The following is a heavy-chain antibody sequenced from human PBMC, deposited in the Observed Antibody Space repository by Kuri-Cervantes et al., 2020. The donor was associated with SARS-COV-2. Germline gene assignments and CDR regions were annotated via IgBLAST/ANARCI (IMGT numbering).Heavy chain of an antibody. CDR3: ARYFGVITVDY. CDR1: DFSFGRYG. Sequence: ETLSLTCTASDFSFGRYGMSWVRQAPGKGLEWVSYISSSSSTIYYADSVKGRFTISRDNAKNSLYLQMNSLRVEDTAVYYCARYFGVITVDYWGRGTLVTVSS. CDR2: ISSSSSTI. J-gene: IGHJ4*02. V-gene: IGHV3-48*01. D-gene: IGHD3-3*01.